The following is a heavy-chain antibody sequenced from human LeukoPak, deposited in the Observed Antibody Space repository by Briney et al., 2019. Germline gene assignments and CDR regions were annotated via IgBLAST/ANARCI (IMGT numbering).Heavy chain of an antibody. Sequence: GGSLRLSCAASGFTFSSYWVSWVRQAPGKGLEWVANVKQDGSEKYYVDSVKGRFTISRDNAKSSLYLQMNSLRAEDTAVYYCARDWAPGFWSGPYYYYYGMDVWGQGTTVTVSS. CDR2: VKQDGSEK. V-gene: IGHV3-7*01. D-gene: IGHD3-3*01. J-gene: IGHJ6*02. CDR3: ARDWAPGFWSGPYYYYYGMDV. CDR1: GFTFSSYW.